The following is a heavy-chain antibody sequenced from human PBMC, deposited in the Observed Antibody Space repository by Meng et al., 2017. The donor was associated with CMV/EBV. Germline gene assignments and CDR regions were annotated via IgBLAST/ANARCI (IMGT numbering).Heavy chain of an antibody. CDR1: GYSISSGYY. Sequence: GSLRLSCTVSGYSISSGYYWGWIRQPPGKGLEWIGSIYHSGSTYYNPSLKSRVTISVDTSKNQFSLKLSSVTAADTAVYYCARGPRMATIDYFDYWGQGTLVTVSS. J-gene: IGHJ4*02. CDR3: ARGPRMATIDYFDY. D-gene: IGHD5-24*01. V-gene: IGHV4-38-2*02. CDR2: IYHSGST.